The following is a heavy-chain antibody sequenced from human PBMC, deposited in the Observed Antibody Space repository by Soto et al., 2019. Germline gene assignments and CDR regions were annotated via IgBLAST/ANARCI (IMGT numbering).Heavy chain of an antibody. J-gene: IGHJ6*02. V-gene: IGHV1-18*01. D-gene: IGHD6-13*01. CDR1: GYTFTSYG. CDR2: ISAYNGNT. Sequence: ASVKVSCKASGYTFTSYGISWVRQAPGQGLEWMGWISAYNGNTNYAQKVQGRVTMTTDTSTSTDYMELRSLRSDDTAVYYCARLLSIAAAVPLRYYYYGMDVWGQGTTVTVSS. CDR3: ARLLSIAAAVPLRYYYYGMDV.